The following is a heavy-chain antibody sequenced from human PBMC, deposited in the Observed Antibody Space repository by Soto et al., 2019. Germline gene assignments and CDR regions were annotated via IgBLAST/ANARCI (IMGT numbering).Heavy chain of an antibody. CDR2: INPKSGGT. J-gene: IGHJ3*02. V-gene: IGHV1-2*02. D-gene: IGHD3-9*01. Sequence: ASVKVSCKASGYTFSGYYMHWVRQAPGQGLEWMGWINPKSGGTKYVQKFQGRVTMTRDMSSNTVYMDLSRLTSDDTAVYYCAREGTGYSAFDIWGQGTMVTVSS. CDR1: GYTFSGYY. CDR3: AREGTGYSAFDI.